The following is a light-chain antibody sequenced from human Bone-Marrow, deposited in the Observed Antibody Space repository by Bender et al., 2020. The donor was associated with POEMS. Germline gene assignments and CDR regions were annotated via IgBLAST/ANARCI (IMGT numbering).Light chain of an antibody. Sequence: QSALTQPRSVSGSPGQSVTISCSGSSSDVGNYNYVSWYQQYSGKAPKLMIYEVNKRPSGVPDRFSGSKSDNTASLTISGLQAEDEADYYCCSYGGSSIYVFGSGTKVTVL. CDR1: SSDVGNYNY. J-gene: IGLJ1*01. V-gene: IGLV2-11*01. CDR3: CSYGGSSIYV. CDR2: EVN.